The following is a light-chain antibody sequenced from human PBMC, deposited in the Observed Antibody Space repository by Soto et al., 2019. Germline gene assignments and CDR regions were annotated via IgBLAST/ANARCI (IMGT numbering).Light chain of an antibody. J-gene: IGKJ1*01. CDR3: QQYKSYSGT. CDR1: QNFSTW. Sequence: DIQMTQSPSTLSASVGDRVTITCLASQNFSTWLAWYQQKPGKAPKVLIYDGSSLESGVPSRFSGGGSGTEFTLTISSLQPDDFATYYCQQYKSYSGTFGQGTMVDI. CDR2: DGS. V-gene: IGKV1-5*01.